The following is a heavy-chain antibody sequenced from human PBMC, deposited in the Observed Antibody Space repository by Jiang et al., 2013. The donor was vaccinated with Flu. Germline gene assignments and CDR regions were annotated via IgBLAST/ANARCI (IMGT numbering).Heavy chain of an antibody. Sequence: VQLVESGGGLVQPGGSLRLSCAASGFTFSSYAMSWVRQAPGKGLEWVSAISGSGGSTYYADSVKGRFTISRDNSKNTLYLQMNSLRAEDTAVYYCGGNSKDFWSGPGPEGWFDPWGQGTLVTV. CDR2: ISGSGGST. J-gene: IGHJ5*02. D-gene: IGHD3-3*01. CDR1: GFTFSSYA. CDR3: GGNSKDFWSGPGPEGWFDP. V-gene: IGHV3-23*04.